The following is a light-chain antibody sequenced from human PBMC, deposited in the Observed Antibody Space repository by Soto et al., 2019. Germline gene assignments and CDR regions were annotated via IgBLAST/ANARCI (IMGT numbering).Light chain of an antibody. V-gene: IGKV1-39*01. CDR2: AAS. Sequence: DIQMTQSPSSLSESVGDRVTITCRVSQSISSYLNWYQQKPGKAPKLLIYAASSLQSGVPSRFSGSGSGTDFTLTISSLQPEDFATYYCQQSYSTPWTFGQGTNVDIK. CDR1: QSISSY. CDR3: QQSYSTPWT. J-gene: IGKJ1*01.